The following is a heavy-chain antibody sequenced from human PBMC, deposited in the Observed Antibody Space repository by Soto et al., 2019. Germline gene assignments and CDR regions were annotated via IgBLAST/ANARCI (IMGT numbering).Heavy chain of an antibody. Sequence: QVQLQESGPGLVKPSQTLSLTCTVSGGSISSGGYYWSWIRQHPGKGLEWIGYIYYSGSTYYNPSLKRRVTMSVDTSKNQFSLKLSSVTAADTAVYYCARGGRRSPGMDVWGQGPTVTVSS. CDR3: ARGGRRSPGMDV. CDR1: GGSISSGGYY. V-gene: IGHV4-31*03. CDR2: IYYSGST. J-gene: IGHJ6*02.